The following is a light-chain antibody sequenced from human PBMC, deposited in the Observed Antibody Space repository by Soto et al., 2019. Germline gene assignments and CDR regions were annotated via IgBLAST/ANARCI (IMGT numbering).Light chain of an antibody. CDR1: QSVTNTY. J-gene: IGKJ3*01. CDR3: HQYGSSPFT. Sequence: EIVLTQSPGTLSLSPGERATLSCRASQSVTNTYLMWNQQKPGQAPRLLIYGASSRATGIPDRFSGSGSGTDFTLTISRLEPEDCAVYYCHQYGSSPFTFGPGTKVDIK. CDR2: GAS. V-gene: IGKV3-20*01.